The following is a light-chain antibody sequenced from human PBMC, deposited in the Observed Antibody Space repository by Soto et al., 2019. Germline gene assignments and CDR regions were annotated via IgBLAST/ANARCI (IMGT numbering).Light chain of an antibody. J-gene: IGLJ2*01. CDR1: SSNIGSNY. CDR2: RNN. CDR3: AAWDDSLSVV. Sequence: QSVLTQPPSASGTPGQRVTISCSGSSSNIGSNYVYWYQQLLGTAPKLLIYRNNQRPSGVPDRFSGPKSGTSASLAISGLRSEDEADYYCAAWDDSLSVVFGGGTKLTVL. V-gene: IGLV1-47*01.